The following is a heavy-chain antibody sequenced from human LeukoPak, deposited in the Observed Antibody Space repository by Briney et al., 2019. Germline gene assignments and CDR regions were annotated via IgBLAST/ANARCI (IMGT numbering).Heavy chain of an antibody. V-gene: IGHV3-11*04. CDR3: ARQVSYYYYYMDV. J-gene: IGHJ6*03. CDR2: ISSSGSTI. CDR1: GFTFSSYW. Sequence: GGSLRLSCAASGFTFSSYWMSWIRQAPGKGLEWVSYISSSGSTIYYADSVKGRFTISRDNAKNSLYLQMNSLRAEDTAVYYCARQVSYYYYYMDVWGKGTTVTVSS.